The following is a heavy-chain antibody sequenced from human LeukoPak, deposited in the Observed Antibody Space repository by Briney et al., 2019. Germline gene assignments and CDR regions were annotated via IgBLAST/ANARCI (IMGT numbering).Heavy chain of an antibody. Sequence: GGSLRLSCAASGFTFSSYSMNWVRQAPGKGLEWVSSISSSSSYIYYADSVKGRFTISRDNAKNSLYLQMNSLRAEDTAVYYCARDDEVVVPAAGGVDYWGQGTLVTVSS. CDR3: ARDDEVVVPAAGGVDY. J-gene: IGHJ4*02. CDR1: GFTFSSYS. CDR2: ISSSSSYI. D-gene: IGHD2-2*01. V-gene: IGHV3-21*01.